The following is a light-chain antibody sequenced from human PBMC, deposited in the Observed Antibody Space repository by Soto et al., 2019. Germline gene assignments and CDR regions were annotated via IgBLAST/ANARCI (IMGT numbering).Light chain of an antibody. Sequence: EIVVTQSPATLSVSPGERATLSCRASQSVGNNFAWYQQKPGQAPRLLIFATSTRATGVPARFSGSGSGTEFTLTISSLQSEDFAVYYCQQYLDWPLTSRGGANVEIE. J-gene: IGKJ4*01. V-gene: IGKV3-15*01. CDR1: QSVGNN. CDR3: QQYLDWPLT. CDR2: ATS.